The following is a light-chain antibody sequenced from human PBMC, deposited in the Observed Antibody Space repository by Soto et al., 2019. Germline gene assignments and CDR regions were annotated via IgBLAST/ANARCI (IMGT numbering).Light chain of an antibody. CDR2: GNS. CDR3: QSYDSSRSGVV. J-gene: IGLJ2*01. Sequence: QSVLTQPPSVSGAPGQRVTISCTGSSSNIGAGYDVHWYQQLPGTAPKLLIYGNSNRPSGVPDRFSGSKSGTSASLAITGLQAEDEADYYCQSYDSSRSGVVFGGGTPVTVL. V-gene: IGLV1-40*01. CDR1: SSNIGAGYD.